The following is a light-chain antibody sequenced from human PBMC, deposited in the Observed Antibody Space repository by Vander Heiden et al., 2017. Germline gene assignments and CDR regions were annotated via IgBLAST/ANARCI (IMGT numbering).Light chain of an antibody. CDR1: QSIDTY. V-gene: IGKV1-39*01. J-gene: IGKJ2*01. CDR2: AAS. Sequence: DIQMTQSPSSLSVSVGDRVTITCRASQSIDTYLNWYEQKPGKAPKLLIYAASSLQSGVPSRFSGGGSGTDFTLTISSLQPDDFATYYCQQSYGSPRTFGQGTKREI. CDR3: QQSYGSPRT.